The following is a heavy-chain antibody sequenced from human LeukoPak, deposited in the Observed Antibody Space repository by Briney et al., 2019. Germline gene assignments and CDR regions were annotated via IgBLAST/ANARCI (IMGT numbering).Heavy chain of an antibody. J-gene: IGHJ3*02. V-gene: IGHV4-34*01. CDR3: ARPGYSSGWYVGDAFDI. CDR1: GGSFSGYY. D-gene: IGHD6-19*01. Sequence: PSETLSLTCAVYGGSFSGYYWSWIRQPPGKGLEWIGEINHSGRTNYNPSLKSRVTISVDTSKNRFSLKLSSVTAADTAVYYCARPGYSSGWYVGDAFDIWGQGTMVTVSS. CDR2: INHSGRT.